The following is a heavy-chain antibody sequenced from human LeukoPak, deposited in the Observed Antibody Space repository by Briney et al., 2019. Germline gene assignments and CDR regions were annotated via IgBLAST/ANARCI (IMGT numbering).Heavy chain of an antibody. CDR2: ISSSGGTT. Sequence: PGGSLRLSCAASRFTFNSYEMNWVSQAPGKGLEWVSYISSSGGTTYYADSMKGRFTISRDNAKNSLYLQMNSLKAEDTAVYYCAREPPHSGMDVWGKGTTVTVSS. D-gene: IGHD1-26*01. J-gene: IGHJ6*04. CDR1: RFTFNSYE. V-gene: IGHV3-48*03. CDR3: AREPPHSGMDV.